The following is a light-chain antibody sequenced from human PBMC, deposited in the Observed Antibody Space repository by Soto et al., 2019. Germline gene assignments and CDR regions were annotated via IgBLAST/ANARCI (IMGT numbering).Light chain of an antibody. CDR2: GNS. J-gene: IGLJ2*01. CDR1: SSNIGAGYD. V-gene: IGLV1-40*01. Sequence: QSVLTQSPSVSGAPGQRVTISCTGSSSNIGAGYDVHWYQQLPGTAPKLLIYGNSNRPSGVPDRFSGSKSGTSASLAITGLQAEGEADYYCQSYDSSLSGHVVFGGGTQLTVL. CDR3: QSYDSSLSGHVV.